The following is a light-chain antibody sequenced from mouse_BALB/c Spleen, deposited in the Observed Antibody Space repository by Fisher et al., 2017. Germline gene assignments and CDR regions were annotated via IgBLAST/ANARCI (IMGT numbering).Light chain of an antibody. CDR2: DTS. CDR1: SSVSY. J-gene: IGKJ1*01. V-gene: IGKV4-55*01. Sequence: IVLTQTPAIMSASPGEKVTMTCSASSSVSYMYWYQQKPGSSPRLLIYDTSNLASGVPVRFSGSGSGTSYSLTISRMEAEDAATYYCQQWSSNPRTFGGGTKLEIK. CDR3: QQWSSNPRT.